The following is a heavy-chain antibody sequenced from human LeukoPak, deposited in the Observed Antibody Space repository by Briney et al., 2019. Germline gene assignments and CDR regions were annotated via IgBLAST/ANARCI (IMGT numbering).Heavy chain of an antibody. CDR1: GFTFSSYS. J-gene: IGHJ4*02. CDR2: ISSSSSYI. D-gene: IGHD5-18*01. CDR3: AREPEGYSYGIDY. V-gene: IGHV3-21*01. Sequence: SGGSLRLSCAASGFTFSSYSMNWVRQAPGKGLEWVSSISSSSSYIYYADSVKGRFTISRDNAKNSLYLQMNSLRAEDTAVYYCAREPEGYSYGIDYWGQGTLVTVSS.